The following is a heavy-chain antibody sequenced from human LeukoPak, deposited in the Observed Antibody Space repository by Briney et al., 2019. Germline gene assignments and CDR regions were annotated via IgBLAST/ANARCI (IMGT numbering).Heavy chain of an antibody. J-gene: IGHJ6*02. Sequence: KPGASVKVSCKASGYTLTSYDINWVRQATGQGLEWVGWMNPNSGNIGYAQKFQGRVTMTRNTSISTAYMELSSLRSEDTAVYYCARVSSSWYVYYYGMDVWGQGTTVTVSS. CDR3: ARVSSSWYVYYYGMDV. CDR1: GYTLTSYD. CDR2: MNPNSGNI. D-gene: IGHD6-13*01. V-gene: IGHV1-8*01.